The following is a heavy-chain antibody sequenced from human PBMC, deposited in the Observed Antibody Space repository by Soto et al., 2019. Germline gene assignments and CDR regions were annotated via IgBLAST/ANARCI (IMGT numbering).Heavy chain of an antibody. CDR1: GGSISSYY. CDR2: IYYSGST. D-gene: IGHD6-19*01. CDR3: AKVYSSGCYFDY. V-gene: IGHV4-59*12. Sequence: PSETLSLTCTVSGGSISSYYWSWIRQPPGKGLEWIGYIYYSGSTNYNPSLKSRVTISVDTSKNTLYLQMNSLRAEDTAVYYCAKVYSSGCYFDYWGQGTLVTVSS. J-gene: IGHJ4*02.